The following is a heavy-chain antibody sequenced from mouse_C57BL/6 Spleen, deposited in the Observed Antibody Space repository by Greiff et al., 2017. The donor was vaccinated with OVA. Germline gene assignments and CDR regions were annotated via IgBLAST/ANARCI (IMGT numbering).Heavy chain of an antibody. CDR2: INPSNGGT. J-gene: IGHJ3*01. Sequence: QVQLKESGTELVKPGASVKLSCKASGYTFTSYWMHWVKQRPGQGLEWIGNINPSNGGTNYNEKFKSKATLTVDKSSSTAYMQLSSLTSEDSAVYYCARSLYGGAGFADRGQGTLVTVAA. D-gene: IGHD1-1*01. CDR3: ARSLYGGAGFAD. CDR1: GYTFTSYW. V-gene: IGHV1-53*01.